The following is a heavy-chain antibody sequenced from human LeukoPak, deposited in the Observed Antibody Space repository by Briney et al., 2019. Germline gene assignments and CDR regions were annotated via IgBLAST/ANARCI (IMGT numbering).Heavy chain of an antibody. Sequence: GGSLRLSCAASGFTFRTYSMHWVRQAPGKGLVWVSRINTDGSSTSYADSVKGRFTISRDNAKNTLYLQMNSLRAEDTAVYYCAREVGDGYKNTPWGQGTLVTVSS. CDR3: AREVGDGYKNTP. CDR2: INTDGSST. CDR1: GFTFRTYS. D-gene: IGHD5-24*01. V-gene: IGHV3-74*01. J-gene: IGHJ5*02.